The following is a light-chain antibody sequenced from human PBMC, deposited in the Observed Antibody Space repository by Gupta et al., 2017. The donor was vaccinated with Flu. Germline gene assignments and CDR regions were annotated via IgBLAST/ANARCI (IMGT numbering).Light chain of an antibody. Sequence: QSALTQPPSASGAPGQSVTLSCPGTTSDVGTYNYVSWYQQHPGKAPKLSIYEVTRRPSGVPDRFSAYRSGNTASLTVSDLQTEDEADYYCASYAGGNNWVFGGGTKLTVL. CDR2: EVT. CDR3: ASYAGGNNWV. J-gene: IGLJ3*02. V-gene: IGLV2-8*01. CDR1: TSDVGTYNY.